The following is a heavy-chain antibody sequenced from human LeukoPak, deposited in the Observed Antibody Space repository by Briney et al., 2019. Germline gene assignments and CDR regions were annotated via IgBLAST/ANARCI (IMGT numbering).Heavy chain of an antibody. CDR3: ARLGPGGHGEFDY. J-gene: IGHJ4*02. D-gene: IGHD3-10*01. Sequence: SETLSLTCTVSGGSISSYYWSWIRQPPGKGLEWIGYIYYSGSTNYNPSLKSRVTISVDTSKNQFSLKLTSVTAADTAVYYCARLGPGGHGEFDYWGQGTLVTVSS. CDR1: GGSISSYY. V-gene: IGHV4-59*01. CDR2: IYYSGST.